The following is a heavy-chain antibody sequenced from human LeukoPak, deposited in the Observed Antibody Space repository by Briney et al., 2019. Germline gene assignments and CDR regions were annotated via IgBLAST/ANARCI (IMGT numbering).Heavy chain of an antibody. J-gene: IGHJ4*02. V-gene: IGHV3-23*01. CDR1: GFTFSSYA. CDR3: SREDSGSSIDY. CDR2: ISNSGGST. D-gene: IGHD1-26*01. Sequence: GGSLRLSCAASGFTFSSYAMSWVRQAPGKGLEWVSTISNSGGSTYYADSVKGRFTISRDNSKNTLYLQMNSLRAEDTAVYYCSREDSGSSIDYWGQGTLVTVSS.